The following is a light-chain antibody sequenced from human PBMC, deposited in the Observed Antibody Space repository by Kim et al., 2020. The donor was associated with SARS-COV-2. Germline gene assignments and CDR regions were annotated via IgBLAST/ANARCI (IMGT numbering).Light chain of an antibody. J-gene: IGKJ4*01. V-gene: IGKV3-11*01. CDR2: YAS. Sequence: PRESAALSCTAGQGISFYVGWYRHKPDQAPILLTYYASNTAARIPDRFSGSASGTDFTLTISTLEPDDFTIYYCQHRNIIPPAVTFGVRTKVDIK. CDR3: QHRNIIPPAVT. CDR1: QGISFY.